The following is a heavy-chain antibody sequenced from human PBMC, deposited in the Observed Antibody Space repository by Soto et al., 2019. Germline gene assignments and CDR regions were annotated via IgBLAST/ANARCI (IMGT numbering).Heavy chain of an antibody. Sequence: GGSLRLSCAASGFTFSTCSMSWVRQAPGRGLEWVSSITSNGGKTFYPDSVKGRFTISRDNSKNTLYLQMNSLRVEDTALYYCAKDRPNYFYPDGSYYKVGGDCWGQGTLVTVSS. V-gene: IGHV3-23*01. CDR1: GFTFSTCS. CDR3: AKDRPNYFYPDGSYYKVGGDC. CDR2: ITSNGGKT. J-gene: IGHJ4*02. D-gene: IGHD3-10*01.